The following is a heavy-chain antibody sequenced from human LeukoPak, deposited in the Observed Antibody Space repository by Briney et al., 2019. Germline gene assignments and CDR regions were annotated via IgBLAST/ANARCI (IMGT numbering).Heavy chain of an antibody. Sequence: GGSLRLSCAASGFTFSSYSMNWVRQAPGKGLEWVSSISSSSSYIYYADSVKGRFTISRDNAKNSLYLQMNSLRAEDMAVYYCARELREHGVFDIWGQGIMVTVSS. CDR3: ARELREHGVFDI. D-gene: IGHD1-26*01. J-gene: IGHJ3*02. CDR2: ISSSSSYI. V-gene: IGHV3-21*01. CDR1: GFTFSSYS.